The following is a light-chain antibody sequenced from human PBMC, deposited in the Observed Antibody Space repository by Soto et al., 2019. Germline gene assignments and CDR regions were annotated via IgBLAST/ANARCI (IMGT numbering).Light chain of an antibody. CDR1: QGINSY. J-gene: IGKJ4*01. CDR3: QQLYTYPLT. CDR2: TAS. Sequence: DIQLTPSPSFLSASVGDRVTVTCRASQGINSYLAWYQQKQGKSPKLLIYTASTLQSGFPSRFSGSGSGTEFTHTITSQHAEDVAAYYCQQLYTYPLTGGGGTKGEIK. V-gene: IGKV1-9*01.